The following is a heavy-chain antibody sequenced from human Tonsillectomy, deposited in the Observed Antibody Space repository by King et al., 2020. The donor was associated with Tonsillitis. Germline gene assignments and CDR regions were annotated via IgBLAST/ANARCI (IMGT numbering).Heavy chain of an antibody. Sequence: QLVQSGAEVKKPGASVKVPCKASGYTFSNYHMHWVRQAPGQGLEWMGVINPSGHITTYAQKFQGRVTMTRDTSTTTLYMELSSRTSKDTAVYYCAREANSCDIWGQGTMVTVSS. CDR2: INPSGHIT. CDR1: GYTFSNYH. CDR3: AREANSCDI. D-gene: IGHD5-24*01. V-gene: IGHV1-46*01. J-gene: IGHJ3*02.